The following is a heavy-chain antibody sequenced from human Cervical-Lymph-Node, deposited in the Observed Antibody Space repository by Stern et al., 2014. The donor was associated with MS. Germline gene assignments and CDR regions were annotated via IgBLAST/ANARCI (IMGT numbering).Heavy chain of an antibody. CDR2: IKQDGSEE. V-gene: IGHV3-7*01. J-gene: IGHJ6*02. CDR3: ARDCGVGHCDGVRGYSYYYGLDV. D-gene: IGHD2-21*01. CDR1: GFPFSSYW. Sequence: VQLVASGGGLVPPGGSLRLSCAASGFPFSSYWMSWVRQTPGKGLEWVANIKQDGSEEYYGESVKGRFTISRDNAKNSLYLQMNSLRAEDTAVYYCARDCGVGHCDGVRGYSYYYGLDVGGQGTSVTGAS.